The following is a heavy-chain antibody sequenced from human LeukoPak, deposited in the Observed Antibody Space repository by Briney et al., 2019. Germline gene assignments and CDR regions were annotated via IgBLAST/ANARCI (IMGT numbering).Heavy chain of an antibody. D-gene: IGHD3-22*01. V-gene: IGHV4-59*01. J-gene: IGHJ6*03. CDR2: IYYRGNT. Sequence: PSETLSLTCFVSGSAISSYYWSWIRQPPGKGLEWLGYIYYRGNTNYNPSLKSRVTISLDTSKNQFSLRLSSVTAADTAVYHCARGIYDRSGFSYYYYHMDVWGKGTTVTVSS. CDR1: GSAISSYY. CDR3: ARGIYDRSGFSYYYYHMDV.